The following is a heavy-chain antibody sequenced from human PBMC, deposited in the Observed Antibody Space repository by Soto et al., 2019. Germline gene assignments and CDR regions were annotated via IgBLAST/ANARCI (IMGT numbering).Heavy chain of an antibody. CDR1: GFTFSNAW. D-gene: IGHD4-17*01. V-gene: IGHV3-66*01. CDR3: AREFSPDSGDYFYYLDV. CDR2: IYSGGDT. Sequence: GGSLRLSCAASGFTFSNAWINWVRQAPGKGLEWVSIIYSGGDTYYAGSVKGRFSIFRDSSKNTLYLQMNSLRAEDTAVYYCAREFSPDSGDYFYYLDVWGKGTTVTVSS. J-gene: IGHJ6*03.